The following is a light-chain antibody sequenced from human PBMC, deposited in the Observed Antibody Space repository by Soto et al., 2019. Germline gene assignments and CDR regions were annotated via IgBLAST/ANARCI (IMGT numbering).Light chain of an antibody. J-gene: IGKJ4*01. CDR3: QQRASWPLT. V-gene: IGKV3D-15*01. CDR2: GAS. Sequence: EIVMTQSPATLSVSPGERATLSCRASQSVSSNLAWYQQKPGQAPRLLIYGASTRATGIPDRVSGSGSGTDFTLTISRLEPEDFAVYYCQQRASWPLTFGGGTKVEIK. CDR1: QSVSSN.